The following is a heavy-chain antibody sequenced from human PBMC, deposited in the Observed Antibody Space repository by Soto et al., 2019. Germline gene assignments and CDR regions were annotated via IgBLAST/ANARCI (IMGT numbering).Heavy chain of an antibody. V-gene: IGHV3-23*01. J-gene: IGHJ4*02. CDR1: AFVFRDYA. D-gene: IGHD3-9*01. Sequence: EVQLLESGGDLGQPGGSLRLSCAASAFVFRDYAMSWVRQAPGKGLEWVSTISREGAYTHYSDSVEGRFTISRDNSKNTLYLQMSSLRGEDTALYYCAQDPSTGYGDHWGQGTMVTVSS. CDR2: ISREGAYT. CDR3: AQDPSTGYGDH.